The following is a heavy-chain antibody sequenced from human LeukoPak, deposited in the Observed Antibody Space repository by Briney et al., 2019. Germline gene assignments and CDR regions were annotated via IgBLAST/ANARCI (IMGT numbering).Heavy chain of an antibody. V-gene: IGHV3-21*01. CDR3: ARGHYDVLAASYKWTPDY. CDR1: GFTFNTFN. J-gene: IGHJ4*02. Sequence: GWSLRLSCAASGFTFNTFNMNWVRQAPGKGLEWVSSITSGGDYLYYADSVKGRFTTSRDNAKNSLSLQLNSLRVEDTAVYYCARGHYDVLAASYKWTPDYWGQGTLVTVSS. CDR2: ITSGGDYL. D-gene: IGHD3-9*01.